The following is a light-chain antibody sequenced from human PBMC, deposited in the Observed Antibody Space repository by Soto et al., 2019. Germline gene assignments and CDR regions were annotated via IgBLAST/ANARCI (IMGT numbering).Light chain of an antibody. J-gene: IGKJ4*01. CDR2: EAS. CDR3: HQYGSSART. V-gene: IGKV3-20*01. CDR1: QSVSKNY. Sequence: EIVLTQSPGTLSLSPGDRATLSCRASQSVSKNYLAWYRHTPRQTPVLLCYEASKTPGGSPDRFLGSGSGTAFTLTVNRVEPEDFAVYSCHQYGSSARTFGEGTKVEIK.